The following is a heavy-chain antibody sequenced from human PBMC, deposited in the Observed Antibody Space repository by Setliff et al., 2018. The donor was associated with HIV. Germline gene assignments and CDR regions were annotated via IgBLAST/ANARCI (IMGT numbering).Heavy chain of an antibody. CDR1: GGSFSGYY. Sequence: PSETLSLTCAVYGGSFSGYYWSWIRQPPGKGLEWIGEINHSGSTNYKSSLKSRVTISVDTSKKQFSLKVSSVIAADTAVYFCARGFRDNSGYYYYGMDVWGPGTTVTVSS. J-gene: IGHJ6*02. V-gene: IGHV4-34*01. CDR3: ARGFRDNSGYYYYGMDV. CDR2: INHSGST. D-gene: IGHD3-22*01.